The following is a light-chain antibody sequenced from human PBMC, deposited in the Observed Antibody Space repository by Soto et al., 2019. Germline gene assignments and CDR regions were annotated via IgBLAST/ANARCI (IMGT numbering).Light chain of an antibody. CDR2: EAS. Sequence: DIKMTQSPSTLSAAVGDRVTITCLASPSISSWLAWYQQKPGKAPKLLIYEASSLESGVPSRFSGSASGTEFTLTISRLQPDDFATYYCQRYNSYPYTFGQGTKMEIK. J-gene: IGKJ2*01. V-gene: IGKV1-5*01. CDR3: QRYNSYPYT. CDR1: PSISSW.